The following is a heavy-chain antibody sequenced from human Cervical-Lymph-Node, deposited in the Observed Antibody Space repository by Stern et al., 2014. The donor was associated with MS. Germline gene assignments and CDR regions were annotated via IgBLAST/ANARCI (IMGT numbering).Heavy chain of an antibody. CDR1: GYTFTDYA. D-gene: IGHD2-15*01. Sequence: VHLVESGAEVKKPGASVRVSCKASGYTFTDYAFSWVRQAPGQGLEWLGWISAYNGNTYYVQSFQDRVTMTTDTSTNTAYMELRHLRSNDTALYYCARGSHYFDYWAQGTLVTVSS. V-gene: IGHV1-18*04. CDR2: ISAYNGNT. CDR3: ARGSHYFDY. J-gene: IGHJ4*02.